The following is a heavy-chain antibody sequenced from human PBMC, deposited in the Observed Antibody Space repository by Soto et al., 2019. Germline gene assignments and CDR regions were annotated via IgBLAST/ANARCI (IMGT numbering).Heavy chain of an antibody. CDR1: GYTFTSYY. D-gene: IGHD3-22*01. V-gene: IGHV1-46*03. CDR3: AREPITMIVVGPENAFDI. J-gene: IGHJ3*02. CDR2: INPSGGST. Sequence: GASVKVSCKASGYTFTSYYMHWVRQAPGQGLEWMGIINPSGGSTSYAQKFQGRVTMTRDTSTSTVYMELSSLRSEDTAVYYCAREPITMIVVGPENAFDIWGQGTMVTVSS.